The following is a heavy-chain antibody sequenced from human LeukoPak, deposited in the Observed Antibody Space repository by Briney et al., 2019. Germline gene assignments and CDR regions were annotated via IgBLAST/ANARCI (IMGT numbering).Heavy chain of an antibody. Sequence: GGSLRLSCAASGFTFSSYAMSWVRQAPGKGLEWVSAISGSGGSTYYADSVKGRFTISRDNSKNSLYLQMNSLRAEDTALYYCARSDTAMVYDAFDIWGQGTMVTVSS. CDR2: ISGSGGST. V-gene: IGHV3-23*01. J-gene: IGHJ3*02. CDR3: ARSDTAMVYDAFDI. CDR1: GFTFSSYA. D-gene: IGHD5-18*01.